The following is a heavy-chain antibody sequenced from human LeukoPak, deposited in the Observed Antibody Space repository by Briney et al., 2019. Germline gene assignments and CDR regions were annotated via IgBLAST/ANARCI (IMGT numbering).Heavy chain of an antibody. CDR3: AKSGYNYDSDAYAFIDY. CDR1: GFTFSSYG. J-gene: IGHJ4*02. V-gene: IGHV3-30*02. CDR2: IRYDGSNK. D-gene: IGHD3-22*01. Sequence: GGSLRLSCAASGFTFSSYGMHWVRQAPGKGLEWVAFIRYDGSNKYYADSVKGRFTISRDNSKNTLSLQMSSLRVEDTAVYYCAKSGYNYDSDAYAFIDYWGQGTLVTVSS.